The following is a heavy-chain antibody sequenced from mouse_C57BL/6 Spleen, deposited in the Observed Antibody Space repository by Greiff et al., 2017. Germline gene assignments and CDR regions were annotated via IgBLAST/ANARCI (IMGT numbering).Heavy chain of an antibody. Sequence: DVQLVESGGGLVKPGASLKLSCAASGFTFSDYGMHWVRQAPEKGLEWVAYISSGSSTIYYADTVKGRFTISRDNAKNTLFLQMTSLRSEDTAMYYCARPDYDPWFAYWGQGTLVTVSA. D-gene: IGHD2-4*01. CDR3: ARPDYDPWFAY. CDR2: ISSGSSTI. CDR1: GFTFSDYG. J-gene: IGHJ3*01. V-gene: IGHV5-17*01.